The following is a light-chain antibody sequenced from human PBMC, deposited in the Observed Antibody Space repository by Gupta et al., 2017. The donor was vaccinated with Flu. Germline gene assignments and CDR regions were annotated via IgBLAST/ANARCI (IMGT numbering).Light chain of an antibody. V-gene: IGLV3-21*02. CDR1: NIGSKT. CDR3: QVWDTDSDHYV. J-gene: IGLJ1*01. CDR2: DNN. Sequence: SYEVTQSPSVSVAPGQTATINGEGDNIGSKTAHWYQQKPGQAPVVVVFDNNDRPSGIPERFSGSNSGNTATLTISRVAAGDDADYYCQVWDTDSDHYVFGTGTKFTVL.